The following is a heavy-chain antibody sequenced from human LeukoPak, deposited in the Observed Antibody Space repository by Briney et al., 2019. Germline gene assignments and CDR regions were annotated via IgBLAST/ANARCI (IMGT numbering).Heavy chain of an antibody. J-gene: IGHJ5*02. CDR3: ARAATGTTLSWFDP. V-gene: IGHV3-74*01. CDR2: INSDGSST. CDR1: GFTFSNYW. Sequence: GGSLSLSCAASGFTFSNYWMHWVRQAPGKGLVGVSRINSDGSSTNYADSVKGRFTISRDNAKNTLYLQMNSLRAEDTAVYYCARAATGTTLSWFDPWGQGTLVTVSS. D-gene: IGHD1-1*01.